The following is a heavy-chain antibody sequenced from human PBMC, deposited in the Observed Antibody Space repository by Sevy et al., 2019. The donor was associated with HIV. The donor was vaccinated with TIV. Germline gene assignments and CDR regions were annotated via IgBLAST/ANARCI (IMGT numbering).Heavy chain of an antibody. Sequence: SETLSLTCTVSGDSISNIFYWGWLRQAPGKGLEWIGSIYFPREFGESTYNPSLKSRATISIDTSKNHVSLKLTSTTAADTATYYCAGAKPSNFFDYWGRGTQVTVSS. CDR1: GDSISNIFY. J-gene: IGHJ4*02. D-gene: IGHD4-4*01. CDR3: AGAKPSNFFDY. V-gene: IGHV4-38-2*02. CDR2: IYFPREFGES.